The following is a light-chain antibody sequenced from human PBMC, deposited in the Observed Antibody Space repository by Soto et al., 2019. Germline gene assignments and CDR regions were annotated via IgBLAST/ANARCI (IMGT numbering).Light chain of an antibody. CDR1: LSNIGNNY. J-gene: IGLJ2*01. CDR2: DND. Sequence: QSVLTQPPSVSAAPGQKVTISRSGSLSNIGNNYVFWYQQLPGTAPKLLIYDNDKRPSGIPDRFSGSKSGTSATLGITGLQTGDEADYYCATWDRSLSVGVLCGGTKLTVL. CDR3: ATWDRSLSVGV. V-gene: IGLV1-51*01.